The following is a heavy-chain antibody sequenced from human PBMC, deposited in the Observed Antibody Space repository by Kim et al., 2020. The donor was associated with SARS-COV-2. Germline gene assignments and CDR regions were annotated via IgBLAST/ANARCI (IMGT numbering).Heavy chain of an antibody. J-gene: IGHJ4*02. CDR3: ARIAVAGQVDY. Sequence: TNYAQKLRGRVTMTTETSTSTAYMELRSLRSDDTAVYYCARIAVAGQVDYWGQGTLVTVSS. V-gene: IGHV1-18*01. D-gene: IGHD6-19*01. CDR2: T.